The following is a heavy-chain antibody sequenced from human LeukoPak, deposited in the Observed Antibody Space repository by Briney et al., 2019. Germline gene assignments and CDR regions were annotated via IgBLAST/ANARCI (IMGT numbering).Heavy chain of an antibody. CDR3: ARVTTYCSSTSCYDPGTIDY. J-gene: IGHJ4*02. V-gene: IGHV4-39*01. D-gene: IGHD2-2*01. Sequence: SETLSLTCTVSGGSITSSSYYWGWIRQPPGKGLQWIGNIYYSGSTYYNPSLKSRVTISVDTSKNQFSLKLSSVTAADTAVYYCARVTTYCSSTSCYDPGTIDYWGQGTLVTVSS. CDR2: IYYSGST. CDR1: GGSITSSSYY.